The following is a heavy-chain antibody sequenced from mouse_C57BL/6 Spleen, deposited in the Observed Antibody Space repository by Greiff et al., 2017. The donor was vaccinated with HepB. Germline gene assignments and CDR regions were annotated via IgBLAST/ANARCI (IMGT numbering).Heavy chain of an antibody. D-gene: IGHD3-2*02. CDR3: ARGGSSGYVDY. Sequence: VKLQQPGAELVKPGASVKLSCKASGYTFTSYWMHWVKQRPGQGLEWIGMIHPNSGSTNYNEKFKSKATLTVDKSSSTAYMQLSSLTSEDSAVYYCARGGSSGYVDYWGQGTTLTVSS. V-gene: IGHV1-64*01. J-gene: IGHJ2*01. CDR2: IHPNSGST. CDR1: GYTFTSYW.